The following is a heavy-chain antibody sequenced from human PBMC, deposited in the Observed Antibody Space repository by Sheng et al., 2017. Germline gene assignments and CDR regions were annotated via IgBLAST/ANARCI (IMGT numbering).Heavy chain of an antibody. CDR2: INHRGST. J-gene: IGHJ3*02. D-gene: IGHD6-13*01. CDR1: GGSFSGYY. V-gene: IGHV4-34*01. Sequence: QVQLQQWGAGLLKPSETLSLTCAVYGGSFSGYYWSWIRQPPGKGLEWIGEINHRGSTNYNPSLKSRVTISVDTSKNQFSLKLSSVTAADTAVYYCARWREKCVLGAGTYAFDIWAKGQWS. CDR3: ARWREKCVLGAGTYAFDI.